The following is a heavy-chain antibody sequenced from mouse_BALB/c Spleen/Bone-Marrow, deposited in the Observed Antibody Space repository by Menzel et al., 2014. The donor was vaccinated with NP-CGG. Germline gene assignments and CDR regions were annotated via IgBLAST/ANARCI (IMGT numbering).Heavy chain of an antibody. CDR3: ARDDGRGTFDY. CDR1: GFTFSDFY. Sequence: DVKLVESGGGLVQPGGSLRLSCATSGFTFSDFYMEWVRQPPGKRLEWIAASRNRRNDYTTEYSASVKGRFIVSRDTSHSILYLQMYALRAEDTSIYYCARDDGRGTFDYWGQRTPLTVSS. CDR2: SRNRRNDYTT. V-gene: IGHV7-1*02. J-gene: IGHJ2*01. D-gene: IGHD3-3*01.